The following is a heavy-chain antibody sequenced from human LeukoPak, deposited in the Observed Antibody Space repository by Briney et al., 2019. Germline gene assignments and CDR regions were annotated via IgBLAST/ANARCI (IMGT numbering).Heavy chain of an antibody. J-gene: IGHJ4*02. CDR3: ARERHGHPFDS. Sequence: PSETLSLTCTVSGGSLSSDYWTWIRQPPGKGLEWIGYISYSGSTNYNPSLKSRITISADRSKNHFSLELSSVTAADTAVYYCARERHGHPFDSWGQGTLVTVSS. CDR1: GGSLSSDY. V-gene: IGHV4-59*01. CDR2: ISYSGST.